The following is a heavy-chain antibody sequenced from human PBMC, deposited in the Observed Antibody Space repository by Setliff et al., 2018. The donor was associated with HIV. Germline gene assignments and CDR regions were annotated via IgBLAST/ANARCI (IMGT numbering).Heavy chain of an antibody. D-gene: IGHD1-26*01. CDR3: ARRRWELLKRGAAFDI. CDR1: GGSFSGYY. V-gene: IGHV4-34*01. J-gene: IGHJ3*02. Sequence: SETLSLTCAVYGGSFSGYYWSWIRQPPGKGLEWIGEINHSGSTNYNPSLKSRVTISVDTSKNQFSLKLSSVTAADTAVYYCARRRWELLKRGAAFDIWDQGTMVTVSS. CDR2: INHSGST.